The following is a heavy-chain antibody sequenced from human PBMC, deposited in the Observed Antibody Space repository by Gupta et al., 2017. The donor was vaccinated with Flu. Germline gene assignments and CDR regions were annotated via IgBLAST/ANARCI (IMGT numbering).Heavy chain of an antibody. CDR1: GYTFTAYS. V-gene: IGHV1-2*06. CDR3: AREQFCNTASCYRWFDP. J-gene: IGHJ5*02. D-gene: IGHD2-2*02. CDR2: INPHSRST. Sequence: QEQLLQSGAEVREPGASVKVSCKASGYTFTAYSIHWVRQAPGQGREWLGRINPHSRSTNYEQKFQGRVTLTMATSISTAYMDLSRLRYDDTAVYYCAREQFCNTASCYRWFDPWGQGTLVTVSS.